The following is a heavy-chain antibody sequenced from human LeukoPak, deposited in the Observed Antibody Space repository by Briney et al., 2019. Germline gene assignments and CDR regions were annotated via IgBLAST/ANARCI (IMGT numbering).Heavy chain of an antibody. D-gene: IGHD3-10*01. CDR1: GFPFSTHS. CDR3: AKRGVVVRVILVGFHKEAYYFDS. CDR2: ISAGGDFV. J-gene: IGHJ4*02. Sequence: GGSLRLSCAASGFPFSTHSLNWVRQAPGKGLEWVSSISAGGDFVYYGDSVKGRFTMSRDNAKNSLHLQMNSLRAEDTAVYFCAKRGVVVRVILVGFHKEAYYFDSWGQGALVTVSS. V-gene: IGHV3-21*04.